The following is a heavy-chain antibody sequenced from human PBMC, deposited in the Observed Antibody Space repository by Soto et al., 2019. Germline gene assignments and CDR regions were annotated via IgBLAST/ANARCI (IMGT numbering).Heavy chain of an antibody. V-gene: IGHV1-18*01. D-gene: IGHD1-7*01. J-gene: IGHJ6*02. CDR2: ISPYNGNT. CDR3: ARDRGGAITGTSSMDV. CDR1: GYTFISHG. Sequence: QVQLVQSGVEVKKPGASVKVSCKAFGYTFISHGISWVRQAPGQGLEWLGWISPYNGNTNYAQQFQGRVTMTTATSTTTAYMELRSHRSDDTAVYYWARDRGGAITGTSSMDVWGQGTTVTVPS.